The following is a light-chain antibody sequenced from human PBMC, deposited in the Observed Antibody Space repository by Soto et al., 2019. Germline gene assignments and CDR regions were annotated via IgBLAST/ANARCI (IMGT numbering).Light chain of an antibody. CDR1: SSDIGTYNL. J-gene: IGLJ2*01. V-gene: IGLV2-23*02. CDR3: SSYAGSDTFVV. Sequence: QSVLTQPASVSGSPGQSITISCTGTSSDIGTYNLVSWYQQHPGKVPKLIIYEDTKRPSGVSNRFSGSKSDNTASLTISGLQPEDEADYYCSSYAGSDTFVVIGGGTKVTVL. CDR2: EDT.